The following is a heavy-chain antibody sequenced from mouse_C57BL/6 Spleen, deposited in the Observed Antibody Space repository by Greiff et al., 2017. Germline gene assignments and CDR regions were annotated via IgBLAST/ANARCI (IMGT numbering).Heavy chain of an antibody. CDR1: GYTFTCYW. D-gene: IGHD2-5*01. CDR2: IDPSDSET. Sequence: QVQLQQPGAELVRPGSSVKLSCKASGYTFTCYWMHWVKQRPIQGLEWIGNIDPSDSETHYNQKFKDKATLTVDKSSSTAYMQLSSLTSEDSAVYYCARSDYSNYYFDYWGQGTTLTVSS. V-gene: IGHV1-52*01. J-gene: IGHJ2*01. CDR3: ARSDYSNYYFDY.